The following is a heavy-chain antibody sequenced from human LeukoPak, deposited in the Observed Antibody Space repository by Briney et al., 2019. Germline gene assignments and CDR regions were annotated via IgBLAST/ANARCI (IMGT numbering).Heavy chain of an antibody. J-gene: IGHJ6*02. D-gene: IGHD5-12*01. CDR1: GCCFTSCW. Sequence: GESLQISCKCSGCCFTSCWISWVRQMPGKGLEWMGIIYPGDSDTRYSPSFQGQVTISADKSISTAYLQWSSLKASDTAMYYCARLPVVATEDYYYYYGMDVWGQGTTVTVSS. CDR2: IYPGDSDT. CDR3: ARLPVVATEDYYYYYGMDV. V-gene: IGHV5-51*01.